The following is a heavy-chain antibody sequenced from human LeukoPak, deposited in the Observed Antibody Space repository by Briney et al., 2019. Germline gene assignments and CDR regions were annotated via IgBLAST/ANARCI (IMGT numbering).Heavy chain of an antibody. D-gene: IGHD4-23*01. CDR1: GGSISSSNW. J-gene: IGHJ4*02. CDR3: ARGEDGGYHGIDY. Sequence: TSSETLSLTCTVSGGSISSSNWWSWVRQPPGKGLEWIGEIYHSGSTNYNPSLKSRVTISVDKSKNQFSLKLSSVTAADTAVYYCARGEDGGYHGIDYWGQGTLVTVSS. V-gene: IGHV4-4*02. CDR2: IYHSGST.